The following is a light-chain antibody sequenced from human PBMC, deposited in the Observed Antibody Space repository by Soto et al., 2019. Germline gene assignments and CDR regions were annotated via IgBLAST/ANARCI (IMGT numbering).Light chain of an antibody. CDR2: EVS. Sequence: QSVLTQPPSASGSPGQSVTISCSGSSSDIGGYTYVSWYQHHPGKAPKLMIYEVSKRPSGVPDRFSGSKSGNTASLTVSGLQAEDEADYYCSSFADSNSYVFGTGTKVT. J-gene: IGLJ1*01. CDR1: SSDIGGYTY. CDR3: SSFADSNSYV. V-gene: IGLV2-8*01.